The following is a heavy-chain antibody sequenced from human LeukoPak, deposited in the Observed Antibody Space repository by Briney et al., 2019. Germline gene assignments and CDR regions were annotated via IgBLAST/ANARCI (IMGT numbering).Heavy chain of an antibody. CDR1: GYTFTGYY. CDR3: ASRPDQHLLYYFDF. J-gene: IGHJ4*02. D-gene: IGHD2-15*01. V-gene: IGHV1-2*02. Sequence: ASVKVSCKASGYTFTGYYMHWVRQAPGQGLEWMGWINPNSGGTKYAQKFQGRVTMTSDASISTAYMELSSLRSDDTAVYYCASRPDQHLLYYFDFWGQGALVTVSS. CDR2: INPNSGGT.